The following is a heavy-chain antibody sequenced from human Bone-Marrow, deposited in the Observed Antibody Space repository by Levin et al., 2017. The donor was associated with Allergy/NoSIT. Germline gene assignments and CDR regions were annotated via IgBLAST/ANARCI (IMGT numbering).Heavy chain of an antibody. CDR3: ARATVGPMQVYYFDL. V-gene: IGHV1-2*06. Sequence: PAASVKVSCKASGYTFADYFIHWVRQAPGQGLEWMGRINPKTGGTNYAEKFQGRVTMTRDTSINTAYMELTSLTSDDTAVFYCARATVGPMQVYYFDLWGRGTLVTVSS. CDR2: INPKTGGT. D-gene: IGHD1-26*01. CDR1: GYTFADYF. J-gene: IGHJ4*02.